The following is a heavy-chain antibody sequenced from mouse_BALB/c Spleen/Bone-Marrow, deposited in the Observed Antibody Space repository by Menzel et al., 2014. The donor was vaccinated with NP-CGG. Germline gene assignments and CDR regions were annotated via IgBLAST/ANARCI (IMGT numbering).Heavy chain of an antibody. CDR3: AYGTNYYAMDY. V-gene: IGHV1-26*01. CDR2: INPNNGGT. Sequence: EVKLVESGPELVKPGASVKISCKTSGYTFTEYTMHWVKQSHGKSLEWIGGINPNNGGTSYNQKFKGKATLTVDKSSSAAYMELRSLTSEDSAVYYCAYGTNYYAMDYWGQGTSVTVSS. D-gene: IGHD3-3*01. J-gene: IGHJ4*01. CDR1: GYTFTEYT.